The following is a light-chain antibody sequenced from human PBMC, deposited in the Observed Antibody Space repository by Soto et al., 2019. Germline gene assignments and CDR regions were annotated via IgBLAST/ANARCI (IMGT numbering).Light chain of an antibody. CDR2: YDS. V-gene: IGLV3-21*04. CDR3: QVRDSSSDHVV. CDR1: NIGSKS. J-gene: IGLJ2*01. Sequence: SYELTQPPSVSVAPGKTARITCGGNNIGSKSVHWYQQKPGQAPVLVISYDSERPSGIPERFSGSNSGNTATLTISRVEAGDEADYYCQVRDSSSDHVVFGGGTKLTVL.